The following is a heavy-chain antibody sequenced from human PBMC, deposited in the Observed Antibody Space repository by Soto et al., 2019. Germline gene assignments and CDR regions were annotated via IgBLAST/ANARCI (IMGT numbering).Heavy chain of an antibody. CDR1: GFTFSSYG. CDR3: ARAYYYDSSGYGMDV. V-gene: IGHV3-33*01. J-gene: IGHJ6*02. CDR2: IWYDGSNK. Sequence: GGSLRLSCAASGFTFSSYGMHWVRQAPGKGLEWVAVIWYDGSNKYYADSVKGRFTISRDNSKNTLYLQMNSLRAEDTAVYYCARAYYYDSSGYGMDVWGQGTTVTVSS. D-gene: IGHD3-22*01.